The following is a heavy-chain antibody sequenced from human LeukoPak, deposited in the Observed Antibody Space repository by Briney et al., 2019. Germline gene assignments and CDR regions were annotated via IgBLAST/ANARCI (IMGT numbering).Heavy chain of an antibody. D-gene: IGHD6-19*01. V-gene: IGHV5-51*01. CDR2: VYPGDSDT. Sequence: GDSPKISCKCSGYSFTSYWIGWVRQMPGKGLEWMGIVYPGDSDTRYRPSFQGQLTISADKPIRPAYLQWSSLKASDTAMYYCARQPYSSGWYYFDYWGQGTLVTVSS. CDR3: ARQPYSSGWYYFDY. CDR1: GYSFTSYW. J-gene: IGHJ4*02.